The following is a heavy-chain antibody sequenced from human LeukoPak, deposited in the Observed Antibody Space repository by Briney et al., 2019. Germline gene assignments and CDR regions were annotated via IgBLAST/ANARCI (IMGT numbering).Heavy chain of an antibody. Sequence: GGSLRLSCAASGFTFSSYGMNWVRQAPGKGLEWVSGLSGSGGTTYYADSVKGRFTISRDNAKNSLYLQMNSLRAEDTAVYYCARGGGSYYNYWGQGTLVTVSS. CDR1: GFTFSSYG. CDR3: ARGGGSYYNY. J-gene: IGHJ4*02. V-gene: IGHV3-23*01. D-gene: IGHD1-26*01. CDR2: LSGSGGTT.